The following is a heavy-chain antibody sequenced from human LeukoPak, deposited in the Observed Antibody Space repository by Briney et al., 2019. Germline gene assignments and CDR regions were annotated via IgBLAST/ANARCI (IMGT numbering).Heavy chain of an antibody. V-gene: IGHV3-48*01. CDR2: ISSSSSTI. CDR1: GFTFSSYS. Sequence: PGGSLRLSCAASGFTFSSYSMNWVRQAPGKGLEWVSYISSSSSTIYYADSVKGRFTISRDNAKNSLYLQMNSLRAEDTAVYYCATKGYFDYWGQGTLVTVSS. CDR3: ATKGYFDY. J-gene: IGHJ4*02.